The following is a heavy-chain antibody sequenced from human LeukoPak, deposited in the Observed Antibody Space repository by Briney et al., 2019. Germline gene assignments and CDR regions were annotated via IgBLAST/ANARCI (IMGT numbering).Heavy chain of an antibody. CDR3: ARDEYYYDSSGYYHHVY. CDR1: GYTFTGYY. D-gene: IGHD3-22*01. Sequence: ASVKVSCKASGYTFTGYYMHWVRQAPGQGLEWMGWINPNSGGTNYAQKFQGRVTMTRDTSISTAYMELSRLRSDDTAVYYCARDEYYYDSSGYYHHVYWGQGTLVTVSS. V-gene: IGHV1-2*02. CDR2: INPNSGGT. J-gene: IGHJ4*02.